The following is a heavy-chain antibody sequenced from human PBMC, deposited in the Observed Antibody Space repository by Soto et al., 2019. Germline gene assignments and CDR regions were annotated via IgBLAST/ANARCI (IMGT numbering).Heavy chain of an antibody. CDR3: AKGARVVAASPTDY. CDR2: ISYDGSNK. Sequence: GGSLRLSCAASGFTFTPYGMHWVRQAPGKGLEWVAVISYDGSNKYYADSVKGRFTISRDNSKNTLYLQMNSLRAEGTALYYCAKGARVVAASPTDYWGQGTLVTVSS. CDR1: GFTFTPYG. V-gene: IGHV3-30*18. J-gene: IGHJ4*02. D-gene: IGHD2-15*01.